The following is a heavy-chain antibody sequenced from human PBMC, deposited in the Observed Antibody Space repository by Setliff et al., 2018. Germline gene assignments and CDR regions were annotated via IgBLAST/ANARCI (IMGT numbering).Heavy chain of an antibody. D-gene: IGHD3-3*01. V-gene: IGHV4-39*01. J-gene: IGHJ3*01. CDR3: ARIAYFDFWRGFWVGAFEL. CDR2: IYSSGKT. CDR1: GASVRNVNYY. Sequence: SETMSLTCSVSGASVRNVNYYWGWIRQPPGKGLEWVGSIYSSGKTYSNPSFKSRVTMSVDKSRNQFSLKLASVTAADRAVYDCARIAYFDFWRGFWVGAFELWGHGSVVTVS.